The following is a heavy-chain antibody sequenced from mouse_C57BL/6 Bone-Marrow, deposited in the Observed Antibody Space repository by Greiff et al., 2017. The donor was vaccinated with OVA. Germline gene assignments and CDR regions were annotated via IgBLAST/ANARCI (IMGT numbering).Heavy chain of an antibody. CDR2: ISNLAYSI. Sequence: EVHLVESGGGLVQPGGSLKLSCAASGFTFSDYGMAWVRQAPRKGPEWVAFISNLAYSIYYADTVTGRFTISRANAKNTLYLEMSSLRSEDAAMYYCARHGTDGFAYWGQGTLVTVSA. D-gene: IGHD4-1*01. J-gene: IGHJ3*01. V-gene: IGHV5-15*01. CDR1: GFTFSDYG. CDR3: ARHGTDGFAY.